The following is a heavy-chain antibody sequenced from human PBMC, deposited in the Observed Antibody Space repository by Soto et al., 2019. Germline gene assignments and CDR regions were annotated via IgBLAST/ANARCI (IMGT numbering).Heavy chain of an antibody. CDR2: IYYSGST. CDR3: ARATRGRITIFGASYYYYCYGMDV. D-gene: IGHD3-3*01. CDR1: GCSISSYY. J-gene: IGHJ6*02. Sequence: PSETLSLTCTFSGCSISSYYWSWIRQPPGKGLEWIGYIYYSGSTNYNPSLKSRVTISVDTSKNQFSLKLSSVTAADTAVYYCARATRGRITIFGASYYYYCYGMDVWGQGTTVTVSS. V-gene: IGHV4-59*01.